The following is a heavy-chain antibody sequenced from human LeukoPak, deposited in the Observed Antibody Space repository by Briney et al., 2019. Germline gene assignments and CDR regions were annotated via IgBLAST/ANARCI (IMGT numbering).Heavy chain of an antibody. Sequence: ASVKVSCKASGYTFTSYDINWVRQATGQGLEWMGWMNPNSGNTGYAQKFQGRVTMTRNTSISTAYMELSSLGSEDTAVYYCARGIVAVAGSWFDPWGQGTLVTVSS. J-gene: IGHJ5*02. CDR3: ARGIVAVAGSWFDP. V-gene: IGHV1-8*01. CDR2: MNPNSGNT. CDR1: GYTFTSYD. D-gene: IGHD6-19*01.